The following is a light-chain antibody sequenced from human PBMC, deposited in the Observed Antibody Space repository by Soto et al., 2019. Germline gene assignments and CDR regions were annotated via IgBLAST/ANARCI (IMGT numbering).Light chain of an antibody. V-gene: IGLV1-40*01. CDR3: QSYDSSLSVWV. Sequence: QSVLTQPPSVSGAPGPRVTISCTGSSSNIGAGYDVHWYQQLPGTAPKLLIYGNSNRPSGVPDRLSGSKSGTSASLAITGLRAEDEADYYCQSYDSSLSVWVFGGGTKLTVL. CDR2: GNS. J-gene: IGLJ3*02. CDR1: SSNIGAGYD.